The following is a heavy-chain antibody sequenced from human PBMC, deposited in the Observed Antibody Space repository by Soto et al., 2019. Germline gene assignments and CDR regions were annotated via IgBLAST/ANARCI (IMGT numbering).Heavy chain of an antibody. Sequence: QVQLVESGGGVVQPGRSLRLSCAASGFTFSTYAMHWVRQAPGKGLDWVTVMSDDGSNEYYADSVKGRFTIYRDNSKDTLYLQMNSLRAEDTDGYYCARGSSSGWYYFDSWGRGTLVTVSS. J-gene: IGHJ4*02. D-gene: IGHD6-19*01. CDR3: ARGSSSGWYYFDS. CDR2: MSDDGSNE. V-gene: IGHV3-30-3*01. CDR1: GFTFSTYA.